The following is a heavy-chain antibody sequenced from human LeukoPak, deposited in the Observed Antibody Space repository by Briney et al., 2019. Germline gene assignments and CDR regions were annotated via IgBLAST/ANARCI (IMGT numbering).Heavy chain of an antibody. J-gene: IGHJ4*02. CDR3: ARIEGDYGVFVF. CDR1: GGTFNTYA. Sequence: SVKVSCKASGGTFNTYAFNWVRQAPGQGLEWMGRINPVFGTPHYAQKYQGRLTITTDEFASTVYMELSSLRSQDTAIYYCARIEGDYGVFVFWGQGTLVTVSS. D-gene: IGHD4-17*01. V-gene: IGHV1-69*05. CDR2: INPVFGTP.